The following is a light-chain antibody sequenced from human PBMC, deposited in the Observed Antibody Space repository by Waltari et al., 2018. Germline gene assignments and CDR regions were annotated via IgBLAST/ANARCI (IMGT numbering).Light chain of an antibody. CDR3: QKYRSLPAT. CDR2: HAS. V-gene: IGKV3-20*01. J-gene: IGKJ1*01. CDR1: QSVGKN. Sequence: EVVLTQSQGTLSLSPGEGATLPCRASQSVGKNLAWYQQRPGQAPRLLIYHASIRATGIPDRFSGSGSETDFSLTISRLEPEDFAVYYCQKYRSLPATFGQGTKVEI.